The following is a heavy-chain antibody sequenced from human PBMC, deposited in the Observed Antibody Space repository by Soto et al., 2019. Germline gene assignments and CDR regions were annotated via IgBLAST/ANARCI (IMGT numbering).Heavy chain of an antibody. D-gene: IGHD2-21*02. CDR1: GVSVTSYH. V-gene: IGHV4-59*02. CDR3: GGDCYSYYFDY. J-gene: IGHJ4*02. CDR2: TAHTGNT. Sequence: SETLSLTCSVSGVSVTSYHWSWIRQFPGKGLEWIAYTAHTGNTNYNPSLKSRVIISLDTSKNQVSLQLTSVTAADTAVYYCGGDCYSYYFDYWGQGTLVTVSS.